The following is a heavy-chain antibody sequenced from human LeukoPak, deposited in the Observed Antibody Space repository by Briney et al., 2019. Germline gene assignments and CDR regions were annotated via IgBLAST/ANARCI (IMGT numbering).Heavy chain of an antibody. CDR3: AKGAYDYPEMYYFDY. D-gene: IGHD4-11*01. V-gene: IGHV3-23*01. J-gene: IGHJ4*02. CDR2: ISGSGGST. Sequence: GGSLRLSCAASGFTFSSYAMSWVRQAPGKGLEWVSAISGSGGSTYYADSVKGRFTISRDNSKNTLYLQMNSLKAEDTGVYYCAKGAYDYPEMYYFDYWGQGTLVTVSS. CDR1: GFTFSSYA.